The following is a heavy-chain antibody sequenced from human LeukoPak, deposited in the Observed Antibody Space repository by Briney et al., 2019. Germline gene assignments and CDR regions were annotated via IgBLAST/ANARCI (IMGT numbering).Heavy chain of an antibody. CDR3: ARTHPDYYYYYMDV. Sequence: SGTLSLTCAVSAYSISSGYYRGWVRQPPGKGLEWIGSIYHSGSTYYNPSLKSRVTISVDTSKNQFSLKLSSVTATDTAVYYCARTHPDYYYYYMDVWGKGTTVTVSS. V-gene: IGHV4-38-2*01. CDR1: AYSISSGYY. CDR2: IYHSGST. J-gene: IGHJ6*03.